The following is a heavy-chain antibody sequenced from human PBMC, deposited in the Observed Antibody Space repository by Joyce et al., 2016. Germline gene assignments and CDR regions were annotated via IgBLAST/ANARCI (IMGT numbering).Heavy chain of an antibody. V-gene: IGHV4-4*07. D-gene: IGHD2-2*01. CDR3: ARGGKAFSSTTSRNAFDI. Sequence: QVQLQESGPGLMKPSETLSLTCTVSDDSITSHFWTWIRQPAGRGLEWIGRIHTRGIINYNPSLKSRVTMSIDTSTNQFSLSLSSVTAADTAVYYCARGGKAFSSTTSRNAFDIWGQGTVVSVSS. CDR1: DDSITSHF. J-gene: IGHJ3*02. CDR2: IHTRGII.